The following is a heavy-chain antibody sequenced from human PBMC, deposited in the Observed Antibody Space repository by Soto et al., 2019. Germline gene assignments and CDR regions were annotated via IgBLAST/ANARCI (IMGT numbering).Heavy chain of an antibody. V-gene: IGHV1-69*12. J-gene: IGHJ6*02. Sequence: QVQLVQSGAEVKKPGSSVKVSCKVSGGTFSNYAIDWVRLAPGHGLEWLGGIVPIFGTTYYTQKFQGRVTISADDSTTTAYLEMSSLRSEDTAIYYCARVEAVAGLYNYHGLDVWGQGTAVTVSS. D-gene: IGHD6-19*01. CDR3: ARVEAVAGLYNYHGLDV. CDR2: IVPIFGTT. CDR1: GGTFSNYA.